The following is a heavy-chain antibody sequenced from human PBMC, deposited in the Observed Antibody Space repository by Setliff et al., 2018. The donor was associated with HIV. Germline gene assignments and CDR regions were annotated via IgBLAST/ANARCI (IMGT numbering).Heavy chain of an antibody. D-gene: IGHD5-18*01. CDR2: IYYSGST. CDR3: ARHCGYSPGQICYYYLDI. J-gene: IGHJ6*03. CDR1: GYSISSSNW. Sequence: SETLSLTCTVSGYSISSSNWWGWIRQPPGKGLEWIGYIYYSGSTYYNPSLKSRVTISVDTSKNQFSLNLSSVTAADTAVYYCARHCGYSPGQICYYYLDIWGKGTTVTVSS. V-gene: IGHV4-28*01.